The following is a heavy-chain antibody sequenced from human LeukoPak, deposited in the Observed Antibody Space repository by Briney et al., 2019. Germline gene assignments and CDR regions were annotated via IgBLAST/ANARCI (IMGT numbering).Heavy chain of an antibody. CDR2: ISSSSSYI. J-gene: IGHJ3*02. CDR3: ARGGWDAFDI. V-gene: IGHV3-21*01. CDR1: GFTFSSYS. D-gene: IGHD2-15*01. Sequence: PGGSLRLSCAASGFTFSSYSMNWVRQAPGKGLEWVSSISSSSSYIYYADSVKGRFTISRDNAKNSLYLQMNSLRAKDTAVYYCARGGWDAFDIWGQGTMATVSS.